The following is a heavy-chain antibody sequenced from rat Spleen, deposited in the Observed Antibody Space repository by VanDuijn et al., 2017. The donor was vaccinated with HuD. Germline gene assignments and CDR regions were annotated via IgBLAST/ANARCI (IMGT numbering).Heavy chain of an antibody. CDR2: ISTGGGST. CDR3: TRIQYYGYNSLYFDY. D-gene: IGHD1-9*01. Sequence: EVQLVESGGGLVQPGRSLKLSCAASGFTFSNYYMAWVRQAPTKGLEWVAYISTGGGSTYYRDSVKGRFTISRDNAKSTLYLQMNSLRSEDTATYYCTRIQYYGYNSLYFDYWGQGVMVTVSS. CDR1: GFTFSNYY. V-gene: IGHV5-27*01. J-gene: IGHJ2*01.